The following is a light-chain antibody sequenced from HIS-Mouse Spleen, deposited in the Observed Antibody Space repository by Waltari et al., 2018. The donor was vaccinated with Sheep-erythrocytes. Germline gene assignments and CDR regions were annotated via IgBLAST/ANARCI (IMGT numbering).Light chain of an antibody. V-gene: IGLV2-11*01. CDR3: CSYAGSYNHV. Sequence: QSALTQPRSVSGSPGQSVTISCTGTSSDVGGYNYCPLYQQHPGKAPKLMIYDVSKRPSGVPDRFSGSKSGNTASLTISGLQAEDEADYYCCSYAGSYNHVFATGTKVTVL. CDR1: SSDVGGYNY. CDR2: DVS. J-gene: IGLJ1*01.